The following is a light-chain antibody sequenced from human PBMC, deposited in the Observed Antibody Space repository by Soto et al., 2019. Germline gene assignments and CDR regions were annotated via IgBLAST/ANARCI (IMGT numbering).Light chain of an antibody. CDR1: QRVSDN. CDR3: QQYNNWPVT. V-gene: IGKV3D-15*01. J-gene: IGKJ4*01. CDR2: GAS. Sequence: EIVMTQSPVTLSVSPGERATLSCRASQRVSDNLAWYQQKPGQAPRLLFYGASTRATDIPVRLSGSGSGTEFTLTISSLQSEDFAVYYCQQYNNWPVTFGGGTRWIS.